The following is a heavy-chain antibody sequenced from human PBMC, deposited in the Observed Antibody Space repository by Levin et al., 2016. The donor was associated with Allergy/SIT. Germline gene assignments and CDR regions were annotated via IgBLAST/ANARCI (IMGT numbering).Heavy chain of an antibody. CDR2: ISPHSGAT. Sequence: ASVKVSCKASGYTFTSYYIHWVRQAPGQGPEWMGWISPHSGATEYAQRFQGRVTMTRDTSFSTVYIQLNRLTSDDTAVYYCARDGIYTTDYDAFDIWGQGTLVTVSS. D-gene: IGHD4-17*01. CDR1: GYTFTSYY. V-gene: IGHV1-2*02. CDR3: ARDGIYTTDYDAFDI. J-gene: IGHJ3*02.